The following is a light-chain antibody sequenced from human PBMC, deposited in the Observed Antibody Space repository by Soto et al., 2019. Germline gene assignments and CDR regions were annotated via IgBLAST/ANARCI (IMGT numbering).Light chain of an antibody. CDR2: EVS. V-gene: IGLV2-14*01. CDR3: NSFRVSHLYV. J-gene: IGLJ1*01. CDR1: DTDVGDYNY. Sequence: SALPQPAPVSGSPGQSITISCTGTDTDVGDYNYVSWYQQRPGYGPKLIIFEVSNRPSGVSDRFSGSKSGITASLTISGLQAEGEADYYCNSFRVSHLYVFGTGTKVTVL.